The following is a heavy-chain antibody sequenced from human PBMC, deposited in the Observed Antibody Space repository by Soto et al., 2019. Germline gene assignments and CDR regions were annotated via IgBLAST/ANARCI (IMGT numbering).Heavy chain of an antibody. Sequence: GGSLRLSCAASGFTVSSNYRSWVRQAPGKGQEWVSVIYSGGSSYYADSVKGRFTISRDNSKNTLYLQMNSLRAEDPAVYYCARDLTGASHAFDIWGQGTMVTVSS. CDR1: GFTVSSNY. D-gene: IGHD7-27*01. J-gene: IGHJ3*02. V-gene: IGHV3-53*01. CDR3: ARDLTGASHAFDI. CDR2: IYSGGSS.